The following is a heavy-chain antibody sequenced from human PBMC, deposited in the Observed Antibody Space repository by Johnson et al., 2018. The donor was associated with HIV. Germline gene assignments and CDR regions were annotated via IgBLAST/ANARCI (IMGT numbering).Heavy chain of an antibody. CDR3: ARPIARGASDI. CDR2: IKEDGSEK. D-gene: IGHD3-10*01. J-gene: IGHJ3*02. Sequence: VQLVESGGGVVQPGGSLRLSCAASGFTFRSNWMNWVRQAPGKGLEWVANIKEDGSEKYYVDSVRGRFTISRDNAKNSLYLQMNSLRAEDTAVYYCARPIARGASDIWGQGTMVIVSS. CDR1: GFTFRSNW. V-gene: IGHV3-7*05.